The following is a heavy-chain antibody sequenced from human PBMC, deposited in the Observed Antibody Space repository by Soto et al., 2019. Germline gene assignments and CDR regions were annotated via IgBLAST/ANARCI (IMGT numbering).Heavy chain of an antibody. D-gene: IGHD3-10*01. CDR3: TTVGKGSVRYYSMYYYYYMDV. J-gene: IGHJ6*03. CDR1: GFTFSNAW. V-gene: IGHV3-15*01. CDR2: IKSKTDGGTT. Sequence: EVQLVESGGGLVKPGGSLRLSCAASGFTFSNAWMSWVRQAPGKGLEWVGRIKSKTDGGTTDYAAPVKGRFTISRDDSKNTLYLQMNSLKTEDTAVYYCTTVGKGSVRYYSMYYYYYMDVWGKGTTVTVSS.